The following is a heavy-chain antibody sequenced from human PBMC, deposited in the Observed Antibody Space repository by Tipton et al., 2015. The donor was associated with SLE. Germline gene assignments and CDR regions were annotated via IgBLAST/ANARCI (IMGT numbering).Heavy chain of an antibody. V-gene: IGHV4-39*07. CDR3: AGLMVYAMGFQH. CDR2: IYYSGST. D-gene: IGHD2-8*01. J-gene: IGHJ1*01. Sequence: TLSLTCTVSGGSISSSSYYWGWIRQPPGKGLEWIGSIYYSGSTNYNPSLKSRVTISVDTSKNQFSLKLSSVTAADTAVYYCAGLMVYAMGFQHWGQGTLVTVSS. CDR1: GGSISSSSYY.